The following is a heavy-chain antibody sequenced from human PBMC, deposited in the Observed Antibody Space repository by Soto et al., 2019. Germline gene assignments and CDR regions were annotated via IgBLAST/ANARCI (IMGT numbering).Heavy chain of an antibody. CDR1: GFTFSSYW. Sequence: PGGSLRLSCAASGFTFSSYWMHWVRQAPGKGLVWVSRINSDGSSTSYADSVKGRFTISRDNAKNSLYLQMNSLRAEDTAVYYYARTHDSLYFDYWGQGTLVTVSS. V-gene: IGHV3-74*01. J-gene: IGHJ4*02. D-gene: IGHD3-22*01. CDR3: ARTHDSLYFDY. CDR2: INSDGSST.